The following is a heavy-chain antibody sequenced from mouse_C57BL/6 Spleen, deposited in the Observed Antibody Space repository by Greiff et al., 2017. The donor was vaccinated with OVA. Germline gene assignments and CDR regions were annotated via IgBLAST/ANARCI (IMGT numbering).Heavy chain of an antibody. J-gene: IGHJ4*01. CDR2: IYPSDSGT. CDR1: GYTFTSYW. Sequence: QVQLQQPGAELVRPGSSVKLSCKASGYTFTSYWMDWVKQRPGQGLEWIGNIYPSDSGTHYNQKFKDKATLTVDKSSSTAYMQLSSLTAEDSAVYYCARGKDYAMDYWGQGTSVTVSS. CDR3: ARGKDYAMDY. V-gene: IGHV1-61*01.